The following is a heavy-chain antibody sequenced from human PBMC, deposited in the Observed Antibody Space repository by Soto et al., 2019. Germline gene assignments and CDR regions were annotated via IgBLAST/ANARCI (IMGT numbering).Heavy chain of an antibody. CDR1: GFSLSSTRMA. J-gene: IGHJ4*02. D-gene: IGHD6-19*01. CDR2: IYWDDDK. CDR3: AHIVVAGLGYYFDY. Sequence: QITLKESGPTLVKPTQTLTLTCTFSGFSLSSTRMAVGWIRQPPGKALEWLALIYWDDDKRYSPFLKSRLTITKDTPKTQVVLTMSTMDPVDTARYYCAHIVVAGLGYYFDYWGQGTLVTVSS. V-gene: IGHV2-5*02.